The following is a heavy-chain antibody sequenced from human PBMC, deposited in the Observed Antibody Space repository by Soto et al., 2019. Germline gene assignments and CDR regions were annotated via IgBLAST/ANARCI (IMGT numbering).Heavy chain of an antibody. V-gene: IGHV3-74*01. CDR2: INTDGSNT. CDR1: RLTFNRYW. Sequence: LRLSCAASRLTFNRYWMHWVRHAPGKGLVWVSHINTDGSNTNYADSVKGRFTISRDNAKSTLFLQMNSLRDEDTAVYYCAREFCSGGNCYTYYFDPWGQGIPVTVSS. J-gene: IGHJ5*02. D-gene: IGHD2-15*01. CDR3: AREFCSGGNCYTYYFDP.